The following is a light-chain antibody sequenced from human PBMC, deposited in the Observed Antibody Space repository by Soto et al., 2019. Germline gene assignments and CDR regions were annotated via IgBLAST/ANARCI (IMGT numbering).Light chain of an antibody. Sequence: DIQMTQSPSTLSASVGDRVTITCRASQSISSWLAWYQQKPGKAPKLLIYKASTLESGVPSRFSGSGSGTEFTLTISTLQPHDFATYYCQRYNSYSRTFGQGTKVEIK. CDR3: QRYNSYSRT. CDR2: KAS. CDR1: QSISSW. J-gene: IGKJ1*01. V-gene: IGKV1-5*03.